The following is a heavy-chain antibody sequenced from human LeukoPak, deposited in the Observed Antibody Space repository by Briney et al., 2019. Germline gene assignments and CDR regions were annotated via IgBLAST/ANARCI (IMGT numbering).Heavy chain of an antibody. Sequence: GASVKVSCKASGYTFTSYGISWVRQAPGQGLEWMGWISAYNGNTNYAQKLQGRVTMSTDTSTSTAYMELRSLRSDDTAVYYCARALLGFGELSYNWFDPWGQGTLVTVSS. V-gene: IGHV1-18*01. D-gene: IGHD3-10*01. CDR1: GYTFTSYG. J-gene: IGHJ5*02. CDR3: ARALLGFGELSYNWFDP. CDR2: ISAYNGNT.